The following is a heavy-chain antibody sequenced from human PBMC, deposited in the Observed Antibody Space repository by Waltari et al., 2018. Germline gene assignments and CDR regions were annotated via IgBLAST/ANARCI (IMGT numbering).Heavy chain of an antibody. D-gene: IGHD2-15*01. CDR1: GGSTTGYY. J-gene: IGHJ4*02. CDR2: VDSSGST. V-gene: IGHV4-4*07. CDR3: TRELVVGIVFEY. Sequence: QVQLQESGPGLVKPSETLSLTCTVSGGSTTGYYWSWIRQPAGMRLEWIGRVDSSGSTMYNPSLKSRVTMAVESKNQLSLKLSSVTAADTAVYYCTRELVVGIVFEYWGQGTLVTVSS.